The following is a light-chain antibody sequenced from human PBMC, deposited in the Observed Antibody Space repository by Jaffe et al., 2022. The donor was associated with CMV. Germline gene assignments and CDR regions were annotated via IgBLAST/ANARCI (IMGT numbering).Light chain of an antibody. V-gene: IGLV2-14*03. CDR1: SSDVGNYNY. CDR2: DVT. J-gene: IGLJ2*01. CDR3: SSYTSSSTLVL. Sequence: QSALTQPVSVSGSPGQSITISCTGTSSDVGNYNYVSWYQQHPGKAPKLMIYDVTNRPSGVSNRFSGSKSGNTASLTISGLQAEDEADYYCSSYTSSSTLVLFGGGTKLTVL.